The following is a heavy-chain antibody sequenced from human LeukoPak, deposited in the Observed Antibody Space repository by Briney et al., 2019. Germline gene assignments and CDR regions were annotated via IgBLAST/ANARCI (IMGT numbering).Heavy chain of an antibody. Sequence: SETLSLTCTVSGGSISSSSYYWGWIRQPPGKGLEWIGSIYYSGSTYYNPSLKSRVTISIDTSKNQFSLKLSSVTAADTAVYYCARDGYSGSYLGQMFRAFDIWGQGTMVTVSS. V-gene: IGHV4-39*07. CDR2: IYYSGST. D-gene: IGHD1-26*01. CDR1: GGSISSSSYY. J-gene: IGHJ3*02. CDR3: ARDGYSGSYLGQMFRAFDI.